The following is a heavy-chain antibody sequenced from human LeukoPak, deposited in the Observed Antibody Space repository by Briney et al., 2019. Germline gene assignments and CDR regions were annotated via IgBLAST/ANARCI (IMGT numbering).Heavy chain of an antibody. CDR3: ARHGTTGTNLNWFDH. Sequence: SETLSLIRTLPGGSISSYYWSWIRQPTGKGLVGIGYIYYSGSTNYNPSLKSRVSISIDTSKSQFSLKVSSVTAADTAVYYCARHGTTGTNLNWFDHWGQGTLVTVSS. J-gene: IGHJ5*02. D-gene: IGHD1-1*01. CDR2: IYYSGST. CDR1: GGSISSYY. V-gene: IGHV4-59*01.